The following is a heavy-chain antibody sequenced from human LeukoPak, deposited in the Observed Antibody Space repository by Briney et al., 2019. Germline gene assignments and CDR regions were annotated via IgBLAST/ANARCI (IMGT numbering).Heavy chain of an antibody. CDR3: ARVRAAALDY. J-gene: IGHJ4*02. CDR1: GFTFSSYS. CDR2: ISSSSSYI. D-gene: IGHD6-13*01. V-gene: IGHV3-21*01. Sequence: GGSLRFSCAASGFTFSSYSMNWLRQAPGKGLEWVSSISSSSSYIYYAFSVKGRFTSSRDNAKNSLYLQMNSLRAEDTAVYYCARVRAAALDYWGQGTLVTVSS.